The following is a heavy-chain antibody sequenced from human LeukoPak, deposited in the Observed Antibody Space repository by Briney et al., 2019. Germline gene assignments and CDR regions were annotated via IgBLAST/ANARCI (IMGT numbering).Heavy chain of an antibody. CDR2: IYYSGST. V-gene: IGHV4-61*08. CDR1: GGSISSGGYS. Sequence: SETLSLTCAVSGGSISSGGYSWSWIRQPQGKGLGGIGYIYYSGSTNYNPSLKSRVTISVDTSKNQFSLKLSSVTAADTAVYYCARGGYSYGMPHFDYWGQGTLVTVSS. J-gene: IGHJ4*02. CDR3: ARGGYSYGMPHFDY. D-gene: IGHD5-18*01.